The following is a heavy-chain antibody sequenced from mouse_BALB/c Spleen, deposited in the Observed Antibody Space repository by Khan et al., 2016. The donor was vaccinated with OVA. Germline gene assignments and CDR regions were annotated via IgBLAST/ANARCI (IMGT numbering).Heavy chain of an antibody. CDR3: VIEERDGYYVGWFDY. V-gene: IGHV10S3*01. J-gene: IGHJ3*01. Sequence: EVQLVETGGGLVQPKGSLKLSRAASGFTFNTNAMNWVRQAPGKGLEWVARIRSKSNNYAIYYVDSVKDRFTISRDDSQSMLYLQMNNLKTEDTAMYYCVIEERDGYYVGWFDYWGQGTLVTVSA. CDR1: GFTFNTNA. CDR2: IRSKSNNYAI. D-gene: IGHD2-3*01.